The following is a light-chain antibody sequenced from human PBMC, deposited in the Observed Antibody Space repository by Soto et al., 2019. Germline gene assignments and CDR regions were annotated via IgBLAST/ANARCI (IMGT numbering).Light chain of an antibody. V-gene: IGKV3-15*01. Sequence: IALTQSPGTLSLSPGERATLSCRASQSVSSHLAWYQQKPGQAPRLLIYGASTRATGIPARFSGSRSGPEFTLTINSLQSEDFAIYYCQPYNNWPLTLGGGTKVDI. CDR3: QPYNNWPLT. J-gene: IGKJ4*01. CDR1: QSVSSH. CDR2: GAS.